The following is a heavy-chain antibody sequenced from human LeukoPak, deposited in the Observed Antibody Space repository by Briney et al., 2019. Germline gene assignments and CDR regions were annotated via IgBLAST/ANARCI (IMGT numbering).Heavy chain of an antibody. V-gene: IGHV3-30*03. J-gene: IGHJ4*02. CDR3: AALQLWFH. Sequence: LSLTCAVYGGSFSGYYWSWVRQAPGKGLEWVAVISYDGSNKYYADSVKGRFTISRDNSKNTLYLQMNSLRAEDTAVYYCAALQLWFHWGQGTLVTVSS. CDR1: GGSFSGYY. D-gene: IGHD5-18*01. CDR2: ISYDGSNK.